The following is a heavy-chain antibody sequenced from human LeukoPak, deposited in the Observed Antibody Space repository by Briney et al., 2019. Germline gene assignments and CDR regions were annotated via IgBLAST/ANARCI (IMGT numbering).Heavy chain of an antibody. D-gene: IGHD1-1*01. V-gene: IGHV3-74*01. CDR3: AGGFGHNWSPFEN. CDR1: GFTVRNYW. CDR2: INGDGSDI. J-gene: IGHJ4*02. Sequence: GGSLRLSCATSGFTVRNYWMHWVRQAPGKGLVWVSRINGDGSDISYADFVKGRFTISRDNAKNTVSLQMDSLTDDDTALYFCAGGFGHNWSPFENWGQGTLVTVSS.